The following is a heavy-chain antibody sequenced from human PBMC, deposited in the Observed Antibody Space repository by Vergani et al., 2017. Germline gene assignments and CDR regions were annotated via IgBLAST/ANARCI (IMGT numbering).Heavy chain of an antibody. CDR3: ARDGAAVAGLLFDY. D-gene: IGHD6-19*01. J-gene: IGHJ4*02. CDR1: GYTFFSYG. V-gene: IGHV1-18*04. CDR2: ISAYNDNT. Sequence: QVQLVQSGAEVKKPGASMKVSCKASGYTFFSYGISWVRQAPGQGLEWMGWISAYNDNTNYAQKFQGRVTMTTDTSTNTAYMELRSLRSDDTAVYYCARDGAAVAGLLFDYWGQGTLLTVSS.